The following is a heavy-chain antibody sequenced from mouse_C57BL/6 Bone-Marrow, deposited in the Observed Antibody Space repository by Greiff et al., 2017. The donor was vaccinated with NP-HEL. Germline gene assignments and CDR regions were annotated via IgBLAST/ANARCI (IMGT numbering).Heavy chain of an antibody. D-gene: IGHD2-2*01. CDR3: AKSYGYDDAMDY. Sequence: QVQLKQSGAELVRPGTSVKVSCKASGYAFTNYLIEWVKQRPGQGLEWIGVINPGSGGTNYNEKFKGKATLTAEKSSSTAYMQLSSLTSEDSAVYFCAKSYGYDDAMDYWGQGTSVTVSS. CDR1: GYAFTNYL. CDR2: INPGSGGT. J-gene: IGHJ4*01. V-gene: IGHV1-54*01.